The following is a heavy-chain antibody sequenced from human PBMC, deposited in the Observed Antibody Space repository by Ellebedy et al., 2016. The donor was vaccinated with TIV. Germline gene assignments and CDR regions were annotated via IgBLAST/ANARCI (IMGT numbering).Heavy chain of an antibody. V-gene: IGHV1-3*01. Sequence: ASVKVSCKASGYTFTTYGIHWVRQAPGQRLEWMGWINAGNDNTNYSQKFQGRVSITRDTFASTAYMELSSLRSEDTAVYYCARVLGSPAVGTGYFDYWGQGTLVTVSS. CDR2: INAGNDNT. CDR1: GYTFTTYG. J-gene: IGHJ4*02. D-gene: IGHD6-13*01. CDR3: ARVLGSPAVGTGYFDY.